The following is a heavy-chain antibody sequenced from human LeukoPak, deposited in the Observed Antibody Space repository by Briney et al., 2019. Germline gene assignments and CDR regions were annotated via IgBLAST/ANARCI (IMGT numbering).Heavy chain of an antibody. CDR3: AKDQAPSRVRGVIFGMDV. V-gene: IGHV3-23*01. CDR2: ISGSGGST. J-gene: IGHJ6*02. Sequence: GGSLRLSCAASGFTSSSYAMSWVRQAPGKGLEWVSAISGSGGSTYYADSVKGRFTISRDNSKNTLYLQMNSLRAEDTAVYYCAKDQAPSRVRGVIFGMDVWGQGTTVTVSS. D-gene: IGHD3-10*01. CDR1: GFTSSSYA.